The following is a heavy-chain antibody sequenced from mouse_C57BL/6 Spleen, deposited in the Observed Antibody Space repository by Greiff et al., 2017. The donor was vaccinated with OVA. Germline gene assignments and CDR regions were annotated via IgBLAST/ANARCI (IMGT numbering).Heavy chain of an antibody. Sequence: VQLQQSGPELVKPGASVKIPCKASGYTFTDYNMDWVKQSHGKSLEWIGDINPNNGGTIYNQKFKGKATLTVDKSSSTAYMELRSLTSEDTAVYYCARSLPPTIVTTFPFDYWGQGTTLTVSS. CDR3: ARSLPPTIVTTFPFDY. D-gene: IGHD2-5*01. J-gene: IGHJ2*01. V-gene: IGHV1-18*01. CDR2: INPNNGGT. CDR1: GYTFTDYN.